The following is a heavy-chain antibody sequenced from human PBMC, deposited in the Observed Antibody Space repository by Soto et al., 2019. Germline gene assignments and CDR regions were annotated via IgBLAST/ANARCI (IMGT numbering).Heavy chain of an antibody. CDR3: ARGIDYSIDY. CDR2: IYHSGST. CDR1: GGSISSGGYS. D-gene: IGHD4-4*01. V-gene: IGHV4-30-2*01. Sequence: QLHLQESGSGLVKPAQTLSLTCAVSGGSISSGGYSWSWIRQPPGKGLEWIGYIYHSGSTYYNPSLKSRVTISVDRSKNQFSLKLSSVTAADTAVYYCARGIDYSIDYWGQGTLVTVSS. J-gene: IGHJ4*02.